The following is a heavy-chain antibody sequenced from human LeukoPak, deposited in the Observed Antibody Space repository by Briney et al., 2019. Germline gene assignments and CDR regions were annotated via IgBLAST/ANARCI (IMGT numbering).Heavy chain of an antibody. Sequence: ASVKVSRKASGYTFTGYHMHWVRQAPGQGLEWMGWINPNSGGTNYAQKFQGRVTMTRDTSISTAYMELSRLRSDDTAVYYCARDLSDFWSGYSQYFDYWGQGTLVTVSS. V-gene: IGHV1-2*02. D-gene: IGHD3-3*01. CDR1: GYTFTGYH. CDR3: ARDLSDFWSGYSQYFDY. J-gene: IGHJ4*02. CDR2: INPNSGGT.